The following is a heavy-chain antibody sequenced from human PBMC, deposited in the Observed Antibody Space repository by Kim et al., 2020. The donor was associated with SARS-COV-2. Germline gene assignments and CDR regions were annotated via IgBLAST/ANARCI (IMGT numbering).Heavy chain of an antibody. CDR3: ARDRGYNWFDP. D-gene: IGHD3-16*01. Sequence: SVKVSCKASGGTFSSYAISWVRQAPGQGLEWMGRIIPILGIANYAQKFQGRVTITADKSTSTAYMELSSLRSEDTAVYYCARDRGYNWFDPWGQGTLVTVSS. CDR2: IIPILGIA. J-gene: IGHJ5*02. V-gene: IGHV1-69*04. CDR1: GGTFSSYA.